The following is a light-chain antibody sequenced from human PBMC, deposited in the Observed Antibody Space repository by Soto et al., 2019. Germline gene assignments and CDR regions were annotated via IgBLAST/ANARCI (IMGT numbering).Light chain of an antibody. Sequence: QSALTPPASVSGSPGQSITTSCTGTSSDVGGYNYVSWYQHHPGKAPKLMIFDVSNRPSGVSNRFSGSKSGNTASLTISGLQPEDEADYYCSSYTTSNTRQIVFGTGTKVTVL. V-gene: IGLV2-14*03. CDR2: DVS. CDR3: SSYTTSNTRQIV. CDR1: SSDVGGYNY. J-gene: IGLJ1*01.